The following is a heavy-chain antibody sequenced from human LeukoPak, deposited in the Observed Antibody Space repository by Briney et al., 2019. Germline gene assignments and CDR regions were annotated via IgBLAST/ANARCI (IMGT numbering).Heavy chain of an antibody. Sequence: RPSETPSLTCTVSGGSVSSGSYYWSWIRQPPGKGLEWIGCIHYSGSTNYNPSLKSRVTISVDTSKNQFSLRLSSVTPADTAVYYCAREDWTTLDYWGQGTLVTVSS. CDR2: IHYSGST. J-gene: IGHJ4*02. CDR1: GGSVSSGSYY. D-gene: IGHD3/OR15-3a*01. V-gene: IGHV4-61*01. CDR3: AREDWTTLDY.